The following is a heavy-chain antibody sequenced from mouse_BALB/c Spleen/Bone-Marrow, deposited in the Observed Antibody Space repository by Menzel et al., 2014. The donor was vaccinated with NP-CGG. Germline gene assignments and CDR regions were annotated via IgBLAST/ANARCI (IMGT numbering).Heavy chain of an antibody. CDR1: GYTFTNYW. Sequence: VQVVESGAELAKPGASVKMSCKASGYTFTNYWMHWVKQRPGQGLEWIGYINPSTGYTEYNQKFKDKATLTADKSSSTVYMQLSSLTSEDSAVYYCARIYYYGRDYWGQGTTLTVSS. D-gene: IGHD1-1*01. CDR2: INPSTGYT. J-gene: IGHJ2*01. V-gene: IGHV1-7*01. CDR3: ARIYYYGRDY.